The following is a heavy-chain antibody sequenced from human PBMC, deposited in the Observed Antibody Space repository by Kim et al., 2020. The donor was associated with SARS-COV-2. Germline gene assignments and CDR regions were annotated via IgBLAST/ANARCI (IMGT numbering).Heavy chain of an antibody. J-gene: IGHJ4*02. CDR2: IRRNAYGGAA. CDR3: TRVAVHGSGFDY. Sequence: GGSLRLSCTGSGFTFGDYAVTWFRQAPGKGPEWVGFIRRNAYGGAAEYAASVKGRFFIPRDDPRNIGLLQMNSLKTEDSVVYFCTRVAVHGSGFDYWGPGTVVTVSS. V-gene: IGHV3-49*03. CDR1: GFTFGDYA. D-gene: IGHD2-15*01.